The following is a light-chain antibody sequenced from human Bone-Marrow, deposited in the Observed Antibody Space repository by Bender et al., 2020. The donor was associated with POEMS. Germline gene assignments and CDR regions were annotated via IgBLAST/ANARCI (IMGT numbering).Light chain of an antibody. J-gene: IGLJ2*01. CDR2: EVT. CDR3: SSLAGGFVF. V-gene: IGLV2-23*02. Sequence: QSALTQPASVSGSPGQSITISCTGISTDVGNYNFVSWYQQHPGKAPKLIIYEVTKRPSGVSNRFSASKSGDTASLTISGLQAEDEADYYCSSLAGGFVFFGGGTKLTVL. CDR1: STDVGNYNF.